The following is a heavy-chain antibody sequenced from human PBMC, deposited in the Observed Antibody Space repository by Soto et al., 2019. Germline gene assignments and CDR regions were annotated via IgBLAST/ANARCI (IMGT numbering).Heavy chain of an antibody. CDR3: ARCMVVTAVDY. Sequence: QITLKESGPTLVKPTQTLTLTCTFSGFSLSTSGVGVGWIPQPPGKALEWLALIYWDDDKRYSPSLKSRLTITKDTSKNQVVLTMTNMDPVDTATYYCARCMVVTAVDYWGQGTLVTVSS. J-gene: IGHJ4*02. V-gene: IGHV2-5*02. CDR2: IYWDDDK. CDR1: GFSLSTSGVG. D-gene: IGHD2-21*02.